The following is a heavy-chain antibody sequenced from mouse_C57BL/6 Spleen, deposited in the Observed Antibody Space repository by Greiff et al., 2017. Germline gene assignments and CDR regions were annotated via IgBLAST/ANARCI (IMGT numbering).Heavy chain of an antibody. CDR3: ARGYTTVVADYFDY. J-gene: IGHJ2*01. D-gene: IGHD1-1*01. CDR2: IYPSDSET. Sequence: QVQLKQPGAELVRPGSSVKLSCKASGYTFTSYWMDWVKQRPGQGLEWIGNIYPSDSETHYNQKFKDKATLTVDKSSSTAYMQLSSLTSEDSAVYYCARGYTTVVADYFDYWGQGTTLTVSS. CDR1: GYTFTSYW. V-gene: IGHV1-61*01.